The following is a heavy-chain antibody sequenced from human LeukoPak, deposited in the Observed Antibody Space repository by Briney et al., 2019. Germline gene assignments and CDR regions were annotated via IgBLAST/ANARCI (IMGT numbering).Heavy chain of an antibody. CDR3: ARLSSYPGHAFDI. V-gene: IGHV4-59*08. D-gene: IGHD3-10*01. CDR2: IYYSGST. Sequence: SETLSLTCTVSGGSISSYYWSWIRQPPGKGLEWIGYIYYSGSTNYNPSLKGRVTISVDTSKNQFSLKLSSVTAADTAVYYCARLSSYPGHAFDIWGQGTMVTVSS. CDR1: GGSISSYY. J-gene: IGHJ3*02.